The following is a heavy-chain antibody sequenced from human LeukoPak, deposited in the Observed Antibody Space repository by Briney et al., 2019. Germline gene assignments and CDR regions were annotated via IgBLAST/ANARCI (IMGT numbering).Heavy chain of an antibody. V-gene: IGHV3-48*03. Sequence: GGSLRLSCETSGFTFSSYEMNWVRQAPGKGLEWASFISNGGTTKHYAESVRGRFTISRDNVKKSLYLQMSSLRVEDTAVYFCARDYYDGSGYYYYDAFDFWGQGTLVTVSS. J-gene: IGHJ3*01. D-gene: IGHD3-22*01. CDR1: GFTFSSYE. CDR3: ARDYYDGSGYYYYDAFDF. CDR2: ISNGGTTK.